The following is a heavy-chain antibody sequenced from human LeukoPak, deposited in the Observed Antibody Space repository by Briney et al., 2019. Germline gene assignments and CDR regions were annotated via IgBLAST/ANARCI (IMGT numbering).Heavy chain of an antibody. CDR2: IYYSGST. Sequence: PSETLSLTCTVSGGSISSYYWSWIRQPPGKGLEWIGYIYYSGSTNYNPSLKSRVTISVDTSKNQFSLKLSSMTAADTAVYYCTRARSSGWGHNFDYWGQGTLVTVSS. CDR3: TRARSSGWGHNFDY. J-gene: IGHJ4*02. V-gene: IGHV4-59*01. D-gene: IGHD6-19*01. CDR1: GGSISSYY.